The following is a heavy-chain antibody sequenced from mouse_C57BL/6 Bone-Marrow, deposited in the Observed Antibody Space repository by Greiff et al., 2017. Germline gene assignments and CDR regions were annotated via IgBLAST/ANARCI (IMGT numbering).Heavy chain of an antibody. CDR1: GYTFTSYW. Sequence: QVQLQQPGAELVKPGASVKMSCKASGYTFTSYWITWVKQRPGQGLEWIGYIYPGSGCTNYNEKLKSKATLTVDTYSSTAYMQLSSLTSEDSAVYYYARPDYSSYWYVDVWGTGTTVTVSA. D-gene: IGHD2-5*01. J-gene: IGHJ1*03. CDR3: ARPDYSSYWYVDV. V-gene: IGHV1-55*01. CDR2: IYPGSGCT.